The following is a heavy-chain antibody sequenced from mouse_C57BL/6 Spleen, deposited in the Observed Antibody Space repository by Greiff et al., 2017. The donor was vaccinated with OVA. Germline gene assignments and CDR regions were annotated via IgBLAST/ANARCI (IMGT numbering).Heavy chain of an antibody. CDR3: ARESGTGYFDY. CDR2: IHPNSGST. D-gene: IGHD3-3*01. Sequence: QLQLQQPGAELVKPGASVKLSCKASGYTFTSYWMHWVKQRPGQGLEWIGMIHPNSGSTNYNEKFKSKATLTVDKSSSTAYMQLSSLTSEDSAVYYCARESGTGYFDYWGQGTTLTVSS. CDR1: GYTFTSYW. V-gene: IGHV1-64*01. J-gene: IGHJ2*01.